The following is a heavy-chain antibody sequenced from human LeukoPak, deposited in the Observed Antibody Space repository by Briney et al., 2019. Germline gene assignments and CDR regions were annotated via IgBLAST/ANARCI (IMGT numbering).Heavy chain of an antibody. J-gene: IGHJ4*02. Sequence: SGPALVKPTQTLTLTCTFSGFSLSTSGMCMSWIRQPPGKALEWLARTDWDDDKYYSTSLKTRLTISKDTSKNQVVLTMTNMDPVDTATYYCARMLYGMPYYFDSWGQGTLVTVSS. V-gene: IGHV2-70*11. D-gene: IGHD4-17*01. CDR1: GFSLSTSGMC. CDR3: ARMLYGMPYYFDS. CDR2: TDWDDDK.